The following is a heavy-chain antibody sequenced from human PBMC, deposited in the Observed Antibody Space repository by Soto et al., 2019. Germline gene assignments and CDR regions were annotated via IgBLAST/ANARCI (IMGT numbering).Heavy chain of an antibody. CDR1: GDSISSYS. CDR3: ARLDCRNGRYYDY. J-gene: IGHJ4*02. D-gene: IGHD2-21*01. Sequence: SETLSLTCTVSGDSISSYSWTWIRQPPGRRLEWIGYMYYTGSTNYNPSLKSRVSISVDTSKNQFSLKLRSVTAEDTAVYYCARLDCRNGRYYDYWGQGTLVTVSS. V-gene: IGHV4-59*08. CDR2: MYYTGST.